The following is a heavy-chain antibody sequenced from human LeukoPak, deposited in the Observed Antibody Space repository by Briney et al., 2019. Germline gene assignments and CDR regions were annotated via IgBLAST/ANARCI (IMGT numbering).Heavy chain of an antibody. CDR1: GFPFANTW. CDR3: VIGGTYGSGS. V-gene: IGHV3-74*01. D-gene: IGHD3-10*01. J-gene: IGHJ4*02. Sequence: GGSLRLSCAASGFPFANTWMHWVRQAPGKGLVCVSLITGEGSSSNYADSVKGRFTISRDNAKNTLYLQMQSLRAEDTAVYYCVIGGTYGSGSWGQGTLVTVSS. CDR2: ITGEGSSS.